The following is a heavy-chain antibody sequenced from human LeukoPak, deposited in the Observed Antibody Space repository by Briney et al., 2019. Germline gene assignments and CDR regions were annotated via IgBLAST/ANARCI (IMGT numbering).Heavy chain of an antibody. V-gene: IGHV3-7*04. J-gene: IGHJ4*02. Sequence: GGSLRLSCEAYGFTLGDHWMTWVRQAPGKGLEWVAYIKQDGSAKDYVDSVKGRFTISRDNSKNSLYLQMNSLRAEDTAVYYCARGTTDAYWGQGTPVTVSS. CDR1: GFTLGDHW. D-gene: IGHD1-1*01. CDR3: ARGTTDAY. CDR2: IKQDGSAK.